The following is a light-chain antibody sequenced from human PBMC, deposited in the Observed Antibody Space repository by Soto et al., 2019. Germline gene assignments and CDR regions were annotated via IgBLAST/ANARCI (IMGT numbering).Light chain of an antibody. V-gene: IGLV4-69*01. CDR1: SGHSNYA. CDR3: QTWGTGIQV. J-gene: IGLJ2*01. Sequence: QLVLTQSPSASASLGASVKLTCTLSSGHSNYAIAWHQEQPEKGPRYLMKVDGDGSHYKGDGIPDRFSGSSSGAERYLTISSLQSEDEADYYCQTWGTGIQVFGGGTKLTVL. CDR2: VDGDGSH.